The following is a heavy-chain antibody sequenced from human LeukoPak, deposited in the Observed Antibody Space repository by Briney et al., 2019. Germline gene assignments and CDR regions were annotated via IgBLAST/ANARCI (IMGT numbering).Heavy chain of an antibody. V-gene: IGHV3-9*01. J-gene: IGHJ5*02. CDR1: GFTFDDYA. Sequence: GGSLRLSCAASGFTFDDYAMHWVRQAPGKGLEWVSGISWNSGSIGYADSVKGRFTISRDNAKNSLYLQMNSLRAEDTALYYCVPEAGGFDPWGQGTLVTASS. D-gene: IGHD3-10*01. CDR3: VPEAGGFDP. CDR2: ISWNSGSI.